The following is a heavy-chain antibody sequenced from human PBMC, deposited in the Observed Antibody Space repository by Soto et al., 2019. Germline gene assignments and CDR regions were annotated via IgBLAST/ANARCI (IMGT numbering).Heavy chain of an antibody. V-gene: IGHV6-1*01. CDR2: TYYRSKWYN. CDR1: GDSVSSNSAA. D-gene: IGHD6-19*01. Sequence: QTLSLTCAISGDSVSSNSAACNWIRQSPSRGLGWLGRTYYRSKWYNDYAVSVKSRITINPGTSKNQFSLQLNSVTPEDTAVYYCAIEYFTGIAVMGPNKNWFDPSGQGSLGTVAS. J-gene: IGHJ5*02. CDR3: AIEYFTGIAVMGPNKNWFDP.